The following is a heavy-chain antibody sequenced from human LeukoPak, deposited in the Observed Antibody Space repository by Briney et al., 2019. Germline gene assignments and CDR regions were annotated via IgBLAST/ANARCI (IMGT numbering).Heavy chain of an antibody. D-gene: IGHD5-18*01. Sequence: SETLSLTCTVSGGSISSGSYYWSRIRQPAGKGLEWIGRIYTSGSTNYNPSLKSRVTISVDTSKNQFSLKLSSVTAADTAVYYCARGDARGYSYGHFHFDHWGHGTLVTVSS. CDR3: ARGDARGYSYGHFHFDH. J-gene: IGHJ4*01. CDR2: IYTSGST. CDR1: GGSISSGSYY. V-gene: IGHV4-61*02.